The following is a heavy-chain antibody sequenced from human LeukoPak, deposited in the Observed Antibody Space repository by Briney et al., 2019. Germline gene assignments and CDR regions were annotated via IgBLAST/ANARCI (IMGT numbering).Heavy chain of an antibody. V-gene: IGHV1-46*01. CDR3: PRGGSIAVVVAPAPNPFDI. Sequence: AASVKLSCKASGYTFTSSYIHWVRQAPGPGLEGMGKINPSGGSTNYAQKSQGRVTMTRDTSTHTVCLELSSLRSDDTAVYYCPRGGSIAVVVAPAPNPFDIWGQGTLVTVPS. CDR1: GYTFTSSY. CDR2: INPSGGST. J-gene: IGHJ3*02. D-gene: IGHD2-15*01.